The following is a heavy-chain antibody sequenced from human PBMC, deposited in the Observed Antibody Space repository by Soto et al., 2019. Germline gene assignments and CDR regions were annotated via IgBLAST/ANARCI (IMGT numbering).Heavy chain of an antibody. V-gene: IGHV2-26*01. CDR1: GFSLSNARMG. CDR3: ARIHSYDCWGGDPYVMDV. CDR2: IFSNDEK. J-gene: IGHJ6*02. D-gene: IGHD3-3*01. Sequence: QVTLKESGPVLVKPTETLTLTCTVSGFSLSNARMGVSWIRQPPGKALEWLAHIFSNDEKSYSTSLKSRLTISRETTKSQVVFTMTNMDPVDSATYYCARIHSYDCWGGDPYVMDVWGQGTTVTVSS.